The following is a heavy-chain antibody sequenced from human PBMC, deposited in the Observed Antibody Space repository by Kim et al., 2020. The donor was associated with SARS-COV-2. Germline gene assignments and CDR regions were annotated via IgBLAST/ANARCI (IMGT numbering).Heavy chain of an antibody. Sequence: ASVKVSCKASGYTFTSYDINWVRQAAGQGLEGMGWMNPNSGNTGYAQKFQGRVTMTRNTSISTAYMELSSLRSEDTAVYYCARGGVLRYFDWSAGYYYYGMDVGGQGTTVTVSS. J-gene: IGHJ6*02. CDR3: ARGGVLRYFDWSAGYYYYGMDV. V-gene: IGHV1-8*01. D-gene: IGHD3-9*01. CDR2: MNPNSGNT. CDR1: GYTFTSYD.